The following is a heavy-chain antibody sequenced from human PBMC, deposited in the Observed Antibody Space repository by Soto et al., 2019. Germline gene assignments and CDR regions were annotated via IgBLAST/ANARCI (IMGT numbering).Heavy chain of an antibody. V-gene: IGHV4-4*07. Sequence: QVQLQESGPGLGKPSETLSLTCTVSGDSISSFSWSWIRQPAGKGLEWIGRIYASGSTNYNPSLKSRVTMSVDTSKNHFSLRLTSVTAADTAVYYCARDWVAAAGKGGWFDPWGQGTLVTVSS. D-gene: IGHD6-13*01. J-gene: IGHJ5*02. CDR3: ARDWVAAAGKGGWFDP. CDR2: IYASGST. CDR1: GDSISSFS.